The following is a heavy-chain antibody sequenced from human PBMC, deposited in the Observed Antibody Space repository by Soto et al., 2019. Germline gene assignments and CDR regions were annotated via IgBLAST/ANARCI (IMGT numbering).Heavy chain of an antibody. D-gene: IGHD5-18*01. CDR3: ARGTGLSYTYCIVD. Sequence: SETLSLTCTVSGASVDSAGYFWTWIRQRPGKGLEWIGHINYSGSTDHTPSLRSRLMVSIDTSKNQFSLKLNSVTAADTAIYYCARGTGLSYTYCIVDWGPGTLLTLST. CDR1: GASVDSAGYF. CDR2: INYSGST. V-gene: IGHV4-31*03. J-gene: IGHJ1*01.